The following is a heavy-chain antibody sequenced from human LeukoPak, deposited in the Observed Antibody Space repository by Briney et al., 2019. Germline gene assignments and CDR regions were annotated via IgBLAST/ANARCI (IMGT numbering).Heavy chain of an antibody. CDR1: GFTFSSYG. CDR2: LWYDGNNK. CDR3: ARSQGSTYNPRSGFDY. D-gene: IGHD1-14*01. V-gene: IGHV3-33*01. Sequence: PGGSLRLSCAASGFTFSSYGIHWVRQAPGKGLEWVTILWYDGNNKYYADSVKGRFTISRDTSKNTVYLRMNSLRPEDTAVYYCARSQGSTYNPRSGFDYWGQGTLVTVSS. J-gene: IGHJ4*02.